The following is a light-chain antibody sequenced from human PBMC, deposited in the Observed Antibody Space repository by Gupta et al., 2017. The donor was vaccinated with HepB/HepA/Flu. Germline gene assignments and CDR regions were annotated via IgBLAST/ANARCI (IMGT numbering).Light chain of an antibody. CDR3: QQRSNWPMT. J-gene: IGKJ3*01. Sequence: EIVLTQSPATLSLSPGERATLSCRASQSVSSYLAWYQQKPGQAPKLLIYDASKRATGIPARFSGSGSGTDFTLTISSLEPEDFVFYYCQQRSNWPMTFGPRTKVEIK. CDR1: QSVSSY. V-gene: IGKV3-11*01. CDR2: DAS.